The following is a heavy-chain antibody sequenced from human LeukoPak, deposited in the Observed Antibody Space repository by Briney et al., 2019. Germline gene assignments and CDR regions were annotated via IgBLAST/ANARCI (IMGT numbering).Heavy chain of an antibody. J-gene: IGHJ4*02. CDR1: GFTFSSYA. CDR2: ISGSGGST. D-gene: IGHD5-12*01. Sequence: GGSLRLSCAASGFTFSSYAVSWVRQAPGKGLEWVSAISGSGGSTYYADSVKGGFTISRDNSKNTLYLQMNRLRAEDTAVYYCAKAYSGYQWLYFDYWGQGTLVTVSS. V-gene: IGHV3-23*01. CDR3: AKAYSGYQWLYFDY.